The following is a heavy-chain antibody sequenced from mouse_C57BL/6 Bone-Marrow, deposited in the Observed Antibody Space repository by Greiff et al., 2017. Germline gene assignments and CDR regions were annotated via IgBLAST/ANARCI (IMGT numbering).Heavy chain of an antibody. CDR3: ARRGYYGSSYGYFDV. CDR2: INPSSGYT. V-gene: IGHV1-7*01. D-gene: IGHD1-1*01. Sequence: VQLQQSGAELAKPGASVKLSCKASGYTFTSYWMHWVKQRPGQGLEWIGYINPSSGYTKYNQKFKDKDTLTADKSSSTAYMQLSSLTYEDSAVYYCARRGYYGSSYGYFDVWGTGTTVTVSS. CDR1: GYTFTSYW. J-gene: IGHJ1*03.